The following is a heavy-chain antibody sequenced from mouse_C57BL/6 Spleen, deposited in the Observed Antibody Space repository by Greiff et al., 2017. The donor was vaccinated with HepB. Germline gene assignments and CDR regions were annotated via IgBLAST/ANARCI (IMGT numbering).Heavy chain of an antibody. CDR1: GYTFTSYW. D-gene: IGHD1-1*01. CDR2: IHPSDSDT. CDR3: ANYYGSRGYFDV. V-gene: IGHV1-74*01. J-gene: IGHJ1*03. Sequence: VKLQQPGAELVKPGASVKVSCKASGYTFTSYWMHWVKQRPGQGLEWIGRIHPSDSDTNYNQKFKGKATLTVDKSSSTAYMQLSSLTSEDSAVYYCANYYGSRGYFDVWGTGTTVTVSS.